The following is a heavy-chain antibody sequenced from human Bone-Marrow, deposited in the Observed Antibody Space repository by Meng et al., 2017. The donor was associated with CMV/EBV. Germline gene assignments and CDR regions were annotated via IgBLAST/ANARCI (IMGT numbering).Heavy chain of an antibody. J-gene: IGHJ6*02. D-gene: IGHD2-15*01. Sequence: GGSLSPSCAASGFTFSSYCTHWVRQAAGKGLGWVAFIRYDGSNKYYADSVKGRFTISRDTSKNTPYLQMNSLRAEDTAVYYCGSAGGGYYYYGMDVWGQGTTVTVSS. CDR3: GSAGGGYYYYGMDV. V-gene: IGHV3-30*02. CDR2: IRYDGSNK. CDR1: GFTFSSYC.